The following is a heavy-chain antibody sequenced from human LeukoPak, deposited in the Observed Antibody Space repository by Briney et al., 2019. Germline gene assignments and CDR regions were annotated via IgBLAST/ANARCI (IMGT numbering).Heavy chain of an antibody. CDR1: GFSFSSYS. CDR2: ISSSSSTI. D-gene: IGHD3/OR15-3a*01. J-gene: IGHJ4*02. Sequence: LTGGSLRLSCAASGFSFSSYSMSWARQPPGEGLGWVSYISSSSSTIYYAVSVNGRFTISRDNAKNSLYLQMNSLRAEDTAVYYCARVPWTQIDYWGQGTLVTVSS. CDR3: ARVPWTQIDY. V-gene: IGHV3-48*01.